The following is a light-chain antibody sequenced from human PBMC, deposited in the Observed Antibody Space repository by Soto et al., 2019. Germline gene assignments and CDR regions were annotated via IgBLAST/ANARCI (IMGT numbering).Light chain of an antibody. CDR2: AAS. Sequence: IQMTQSPSSLSASVGDRVTITCRASQSISSYLNWYQQKPGKAPKLLIYAASSLQSGVPSRFSGSGSGTEFALTISSLQPDDFATYYCQQYNTYSWTFGPGTKVDIK. J-gene: IGKJ1*01. CDR1: QSISSY. V-gene: IGKV1-39*01. CDR3: QQYNTYSWT.